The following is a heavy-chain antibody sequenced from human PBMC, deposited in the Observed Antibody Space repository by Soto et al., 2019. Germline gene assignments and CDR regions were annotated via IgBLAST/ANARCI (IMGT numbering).Heavy chain of an antibody. Sequence: PSKTLSLTFTVPGGSVKTSYSSWIRQAPGKGLDGMGDFYELGTTNSNPSLQSRVAISVDKSKSNFSLKLSSVNAADTAVYYCAGSLRYYHDTCGYLAFDDWGPGTQVTVSS. CDR3: AGSLRYYHDTCGYLAFDD. J-gene: IGHJ4*02. CDR1: GGSVKTSY. V-gene: IGHV4-59*02. D-gene: IGHD3-22*01. CDR2: FYELGTT.